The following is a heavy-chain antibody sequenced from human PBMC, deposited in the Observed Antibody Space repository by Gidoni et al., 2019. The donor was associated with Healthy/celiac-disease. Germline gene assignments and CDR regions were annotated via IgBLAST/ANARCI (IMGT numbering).Heavy chain of an antibody. CDR1: GFTFSSYA. D-gene: IGHD3-3*01. V-gene: IGHV3-23*01. CDR3: AKVPAPGVESGY. CDR2: ISGSCGST. J-gene: IGHJ4*02. Sequence: EVQLLESGGGLVQPGGSLRLSCAASGFTFSSYAMSWVRQAPGKGLEWVSAISGSCGSTYYADSVKGRFTISRDNSKNTLYLQMNSLRAEDTAVYYCAKVPAPGVESGYWGQGTLVTVSS.